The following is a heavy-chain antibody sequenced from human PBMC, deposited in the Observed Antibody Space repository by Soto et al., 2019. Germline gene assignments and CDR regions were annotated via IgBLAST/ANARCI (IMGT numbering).Heavy chain of an antibody. J-gene: IGHJ3*02. CDR3: ASSRLRPGSPRSYSFHI. CDR1: GFTFSTYE. D-gene: IGHD3-10*01. Sequence: GGSLRLSCAASGFTFSTYEMAWVRQAPGKGLEWVSYIAGSGSKIYYADSVKGRFTVSRDNARNSVYLQMNSLRADDTAVYYCASSRLRPGSPRSYSFHIWGRGTMVTVSS. V-gene: IGHV3-48*03. CDR2: IAGSGSKI.